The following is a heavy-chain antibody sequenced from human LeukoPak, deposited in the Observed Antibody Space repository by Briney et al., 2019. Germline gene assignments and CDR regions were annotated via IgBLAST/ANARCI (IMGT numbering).Heavy chain of an antibody. Sequence: DSVKGRFTISRDNAKNSLYLHMSSLRAEDTAVYYCARDYASDYWGQGTLVTVSS. D-gene: IGHD3-10*01. CDR3: ARDYASDY. J-gene: IGHJ4*02. V-gene: IGHV3-7*01.